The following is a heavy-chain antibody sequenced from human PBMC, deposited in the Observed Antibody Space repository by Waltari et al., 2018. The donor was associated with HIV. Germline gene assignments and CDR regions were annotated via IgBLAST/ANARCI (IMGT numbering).Heavy chain of an antibody. J-gene: IGHJ4*02. Sequence: EVQLLESGGGLVQPGGYLRLSCAASGFTFRNSAMSWVRQAPGKGLEWVSAISGSGGSTYYADSVKGRFTISRDNSKNTLYLQMNSLRAEDTAVYYCAQGCSTSCYAFDYWGQGTLVTVSS. CDR2: ISGSGGST. D-gene: IGHD2-2*01. CDR3: AQGCSTSCYAFDY. CDR1: GFTFRNSA. V-gene: IGHV3-23*01.